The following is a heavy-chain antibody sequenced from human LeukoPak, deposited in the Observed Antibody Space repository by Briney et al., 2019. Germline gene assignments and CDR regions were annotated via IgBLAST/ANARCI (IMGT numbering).Heavy chain of an antibody. D-gene: IGHD3-16*02. CDR1: GGSISSYY. J-gene: IGHJ4*02. CDR3: ARAYDYVWGSYRASFDY. Sequence: SETLSLTCTVSGGSISSYYWSWIRQPPGRGLEWIGYIYYSGSTNYNPSLKSRVTISVDTSKNQFSLKLSSVTAADTAVYYCARAYDYVWGSYRASFDYWGQGTLVTVSS. CDR2: IYYSGST. V-gene: IGHV4-59*08.